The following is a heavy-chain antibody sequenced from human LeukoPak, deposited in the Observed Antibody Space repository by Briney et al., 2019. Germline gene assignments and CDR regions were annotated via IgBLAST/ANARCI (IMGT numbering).Heavy chain of an antibody. Sequence: GASVKVSCKASGYTFTSYGISWVRQAPGQGLEWMGWISAYNGNTNYAQKLQGRGTITTDTSKSTAYMELRSLRSDDTAVYYCARDSIAAAGTRAFDIWGQGTMVTVSS. CDR2: ISAYNGNT. D-gene: IGHD6-13*01. J-gene: IGHJ3*02. CDR1: GYTFTSYG. CDR3: ARDSIAAAGTRAFDI. V-gene: IGHV1-18*01.